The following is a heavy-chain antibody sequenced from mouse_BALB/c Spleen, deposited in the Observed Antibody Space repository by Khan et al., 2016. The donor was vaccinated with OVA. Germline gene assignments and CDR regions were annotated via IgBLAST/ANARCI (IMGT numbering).Heavy chain of an antibody. Sequence: VQLQQSGAEFVRSGASVKLSCTASGFTIKDYYLHWVKQRPEQGLEWIGWIDPENGDTKYAPDFQGKATMTADTSSNTAYLQHSSLTSEDTDIYYCYAGDGAWFSFWGQGTLVTVSA. CDR3: YAGDGAWFSF. CDR1: GFTIKDYY. J-gene: IGHJ3*01. CDR2: IDPENGDT. V-gene: IGHV14-4*02.